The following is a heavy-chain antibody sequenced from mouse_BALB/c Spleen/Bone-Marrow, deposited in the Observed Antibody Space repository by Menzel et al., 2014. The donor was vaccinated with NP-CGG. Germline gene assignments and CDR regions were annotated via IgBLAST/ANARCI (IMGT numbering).Heavy chain of an antibody. CDR1: GFNIKDTY. J-gene: IGHJ3*01. CDR2: IDPANGNI. D-gene: IGHD1-1*01. CDR3: ARYNYGSSQFAY. V-gene: IGHV14-3*02. Sequence: VQLKESGAELVKPGASVKLSCTASGFNIKDTYMHWVKQRPEQGLEWIGRIDPANGNIKYDPKFQGKATITADTSSNTAYLQLSSLTSEDTAVYYCARYNYGSSQFAYWGQGTLVTASA.